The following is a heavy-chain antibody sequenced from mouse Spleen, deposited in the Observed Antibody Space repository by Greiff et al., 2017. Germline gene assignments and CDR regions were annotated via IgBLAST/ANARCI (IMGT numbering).Heavy chain of an antibody. CDR1: GFNIKDDY. V-gene: IGHV14-4*01. Sequence: VHVKQSGAELVRPGASVKLSCTASGFNIKDDYMHWVKQRPEQGLEWIGWIDPENGDTEYASKFQGKATITADTSSNTAYLQLSSLTSEDTAVYYCTTGGAMDYWGQGTSVTVSS. CDR3: TTGGAMDY. J-gene: IGHJ4*01. CDR2: IDPENGDT.